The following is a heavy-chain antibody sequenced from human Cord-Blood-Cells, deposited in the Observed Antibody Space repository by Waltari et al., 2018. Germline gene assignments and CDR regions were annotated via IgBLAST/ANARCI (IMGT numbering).Heavy chain of an antibody. Sequence: QVQLQQWGAGLLKPSETLSLTCAVSGGSFSGYYWRWIRQPPGKGLEWIGEINHSGSTNYNPSLKSRVTISVDTSKNQFSLKLSSVTAADTAVYYCARGLSSYSNYGDYFDYWGQGTLVTVSS. J-gene: IGHJ4*02. CDR1: GGSFSGYY. D-gene: IGHD4-4*01. CDR3: ARGLSSYSNYGDYFDY. CDR2: INHSGST. V-gene: IGHV4-34*01.